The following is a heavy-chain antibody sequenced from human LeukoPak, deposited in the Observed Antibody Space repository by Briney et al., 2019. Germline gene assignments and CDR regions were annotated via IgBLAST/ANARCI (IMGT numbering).Heavy chain of an antibody. CDR1: GFTFSSYG. CDR2: IRYDGSNK. V-gene: IGHV3-30*02. D-gene: IGHD2-8*01. CDR3: AKEVDKPYPNPFDY. J-gene: IGHJ4*02. Sequence: GGSLRLSCAASGFTFSSYGMHWVRQAPGKGLEWVAFIRYDGSNKYYADSVKGRFTISRDNSKNTLYLQMNSLRAEDTAVYYSAKEVDKPYPNPFDYWGQGTLVTVSS.